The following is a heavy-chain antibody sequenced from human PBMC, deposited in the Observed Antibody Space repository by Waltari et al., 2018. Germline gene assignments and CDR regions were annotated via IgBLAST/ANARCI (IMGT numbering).Heavy chain of an antibody. V-gene: IGHV1-69*12. J-gene: IGHJ4*02. CDR2: FIPLSGSQ. D-gene: IGHD3-22*01. CDR3: ARGYRYDSSERFYLDH. CDR1: GLSIRGCT. Sequence: QVQLASSGAEVKSPGSSATISCKASGLSIRGCTSSWVRRAPGQGLEWMGGFIPLSGSQIYTQKFQGRLTISADGSTRTTVMELRNLRYEDTAVYFCARGYRYDSSERFYLDHGGQGTPVIVSS.